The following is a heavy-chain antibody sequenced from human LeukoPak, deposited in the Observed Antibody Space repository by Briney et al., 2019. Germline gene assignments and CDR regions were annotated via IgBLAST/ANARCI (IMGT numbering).Heavy chain of an antibody. CDR1: GGSVSVYY. D-gene: IGHD2-15*01. J-gene: IGHJ1*01. V-gene: IGHV4-34*01. CDR3: ARRLLGYCSGGSCYSGYFQH. Sequence: SETLSLTCAVSGGSVSVYYWSWIRQPPGKGLEWIGEINHTGSTNSNPSLKSRVTISVDTSKNQFSLKLSSVTAADTAMYYCARRLLGYCSGGSCYSGYFQHWGQGTLVTVSS. CDR2: INHTGST.